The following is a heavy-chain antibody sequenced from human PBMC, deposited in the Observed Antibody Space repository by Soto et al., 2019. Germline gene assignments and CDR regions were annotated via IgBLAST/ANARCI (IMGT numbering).Heavy chain of an antibody. CDR1: GFTFSSYG. D-gene: IGHD2-2*01. V-gene: IGHV3-33*01. J-gene: IGHJ4*02. CDR3: ARDQGYCTSTSCSYFDY. CDR2: IWYDGSNK. Sequence: SLRLSCAASGFTFSSYGMHWVRQAPGKGLEWVAVIWYDGSNKYYADSVKGRFTISRDNSKNTLYLQMNSLRAEDTAVYYCARDQGYCTSTSCSYFDYWGQGTLVTVSS.